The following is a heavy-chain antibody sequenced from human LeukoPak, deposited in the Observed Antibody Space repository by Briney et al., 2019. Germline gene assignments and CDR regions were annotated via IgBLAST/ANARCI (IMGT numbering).Heavy chain of an antibody. V-gene: IGHV4-34*01. D-gene: IGHD5-18*01. Sequence: SETLSLTCAVYGGSFSDYAWTWIRQPPGKGLEWIGEINHRGGTNHNPSLMSRVIMSVDKSKNKISLKVSSVTAAATAVYYSAGVGYNFSINEWSRIGLGAYPTKYYYYMDVWGKGTTVTVSS. CDR3: AGVGYNFSINEWSRIGLGAYPTKYYYYMDV. CDR1: GGSFSDYA. CDR2: INHRGGT. J-gene: IGHJ6*03.